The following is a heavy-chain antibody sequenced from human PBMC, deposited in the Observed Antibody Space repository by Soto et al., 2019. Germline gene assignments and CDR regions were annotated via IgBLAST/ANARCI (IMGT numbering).Heavy chain of an antibody. CDR1: GFTFSSYA. Sequence: PGGSMRLSCAASGFTFSSYAMHWVRQAPGKGLEWVAVISYDGSNKYYADSVKGRFTISRDNSKNTLYLQMNSLRAEDTAVYYCARVSQGAWIQLWSDYYYGMDVWGQGTTVTVSS. D-gene: IGHD5-18*01. CDR2: ISYDGSNK. V-gene: IGHV3-30-3*01. J-gene: IGHJ6*02. CDR3: ARVSQGAWIQLWSDYYYGMDV.